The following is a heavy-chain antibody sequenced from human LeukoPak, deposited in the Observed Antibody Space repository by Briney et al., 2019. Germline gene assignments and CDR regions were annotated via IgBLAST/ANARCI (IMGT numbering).Heavy chain of an antibody. V-gene: IGHV1-46*01. CDR1: GYTFTSYY. CDR3: ARPDFWSGYYKN. D-gene: IGHD3-3*01. CDR2: INPSGGST. Sequence: ASVKVPCKASGYTFTSYYMHWVRQAPGQGLEWMGIINPSGGSTSYAQKFQGRVTMTRDMSTSTVYMELSSLRSEDTAVYYCARPDFWSGYYKNWGQGTLVTVSS. J-gene: IGHJ4*02.